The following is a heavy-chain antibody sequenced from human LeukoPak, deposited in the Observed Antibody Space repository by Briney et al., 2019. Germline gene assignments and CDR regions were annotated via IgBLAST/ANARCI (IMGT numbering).Heavy chain of an antibody. J-gene: IGHJ3*02. V-gene: IGHV3-49*04. Sequence: GGSLKLSCTASGFTFGDYAMSWVRQAPGKGLEWVSSIRRKAYGGTKQYAASVKGRFTISRDESKSVAYLQTNSLKTEDTAVYYCTRDKVTATTGDTNAFDIWGQGTMVTVSS. CDR2: IRRKAYGGTK. CDR1: GFTFGDYA. CDR3: TRDKVTATTGDTNAFDI. D-gene: IGHD4-17*01.